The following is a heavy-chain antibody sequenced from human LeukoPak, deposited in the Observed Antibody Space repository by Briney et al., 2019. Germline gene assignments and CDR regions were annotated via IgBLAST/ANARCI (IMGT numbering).Heavy chain of an antibody. CDR2: IIPIFGTA. J-gene: IGHJ6*03. V-gene: IGHV1-69*06. CDR3: VTGGNYGSGSYYYYYYMDV. D-gene: IGHD3-10*01. Sequence: GASVKVSCKASGGTFSSYAISWVRQAPGQGLEWMGGIIPIFGTANYAQKFQGRVTMTEDTSTDTAYMELSSLRSEDTAVYYCVTGGNYGSGSYYYYYYMDVWGKGTTVTVSS. CDR1: GGTFSSYA.